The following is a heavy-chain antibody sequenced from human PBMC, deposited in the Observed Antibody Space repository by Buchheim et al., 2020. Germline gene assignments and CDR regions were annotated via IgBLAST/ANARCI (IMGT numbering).Heavy chain of an antibody. J-gene: IGHJ4*02. V-gene: IGHV3-74*01. Sequence: EVQLVESGGGLVQPGGSLRRSCAASGFPFSSYWMHWVRQAPGKTLVWVSRINSDAGSTSYADSVKGRFTISRDNAKNTLYLQMNSLRAEDTAIYYCARGTAVLKDYWGQGTL. D-gene: IGHD4-23*01. CDR2: INSDAGST. CDR1: GFPFSSYW. CDR3: ARGTAVLKDY.